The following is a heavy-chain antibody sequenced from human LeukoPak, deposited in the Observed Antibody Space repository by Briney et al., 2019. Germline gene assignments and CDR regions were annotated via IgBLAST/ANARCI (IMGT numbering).Heavy chain of an antibody. CDR1: GYTFTSYG. V-gene: IGHV1-18*01. J-gene: IGHJ3*02. CDR2: ISAYNGNT. Sequence: ASVKVSCKASGYTFTSYGISWVRQAPGQGLEWMGWISAYNGNTNYAQKLQGRVTMTTDTSTSTAYMELRSLRSDDTAVYYCARDYVVVVPAAIGSADAFDIWGQGTMVTVSS. D-gene: IGHD2-2*02. CDR3: ARDYVVVVPAAIGSADAFDI.